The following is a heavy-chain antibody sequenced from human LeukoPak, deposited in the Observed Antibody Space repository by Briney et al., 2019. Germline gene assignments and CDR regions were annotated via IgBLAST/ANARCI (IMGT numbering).Heavy chain of an antibody. D-gene: IGHD5-24*01. J-gene: IGHJ4*02. CDR3: AKASRYNPWYFDY. CDR2: ISGSGGST. V-gene: IGHV3-23*01. CDR1: GFTFSSYA. Sequence: PGGSLRLSCAASGFTFSSYAMSWVRQAPGKGLEWVPAISGSGGSTYYADSVKGRFTISRDNSKNTLYLQMNSLRAEDTAVYYCAKASRYNPWYFDYWGQGTLVTVSS.